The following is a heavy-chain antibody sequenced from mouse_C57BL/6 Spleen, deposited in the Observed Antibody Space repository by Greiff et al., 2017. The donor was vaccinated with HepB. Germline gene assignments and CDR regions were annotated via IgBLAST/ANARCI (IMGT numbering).Heavy chain of an antibody. V-gene: IGHV1-52*01. D-gene: IGHD1-1*01. CDR3: ARKGGYGSSYDYAMDY. CDR2: IDPSDSET. Sequence: VKLQQPGAELVRPGSSVKLSCKASGYTFTSYWMHWVKQRPIQGLEWIGNIDPSDSETHYNQKFKDKATLTVDKSSSTAYMQLSSLTSEDSAVYYCARKGGYGSSYDYAMDYWGQGTSVTVSS. J-gene: IGHJ4*01. CDR1: GYTFTSYW.